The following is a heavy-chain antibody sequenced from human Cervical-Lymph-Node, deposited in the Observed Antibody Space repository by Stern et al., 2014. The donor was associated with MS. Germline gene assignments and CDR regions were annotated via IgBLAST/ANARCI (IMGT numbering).Heavy chain of an antibody. CDR3: AGGYYYGTNYFGMDV. J-gene: IGHJ6*02. V-gene: IGHV3-9*01. CDR2: ISWNSGYI. D-gene: IGHD3-22*01. CDR1: GFNFDAFA. Sequence: EVQLVESGGGLVQPGRSLRLSCAASGFNFDAFALFWVRRPPGKGLEWVSTISWNSGYIDYADSVKGRFTISRDNANKSLYLQMNSLRAEDTAVYYCAGGYYYGTNYFGMDVWGQGTTVTVSS.